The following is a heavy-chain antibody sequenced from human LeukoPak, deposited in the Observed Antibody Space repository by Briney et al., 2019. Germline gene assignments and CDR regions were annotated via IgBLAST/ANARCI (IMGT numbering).Heavy chain of an antibody. CDR2: ISWNSGSI. J-gene: IGHJ4*02. D-gene: IGHD3-3*01. Sequence: GRSLRLSCAASGFTFDDYAMHWVRQAPGKGLEWVSGISWNSGSIGYADSVKGRFTISRDNAKNSLYLQMNSLRAEDTALYYCAKGYEWLLYEVYFDYWGQGTLVTVSS. CDR3: AKGYEWLLYEVYFDY. V-gene: IGHV3-9*01. CDR1: GFTFDDYA.